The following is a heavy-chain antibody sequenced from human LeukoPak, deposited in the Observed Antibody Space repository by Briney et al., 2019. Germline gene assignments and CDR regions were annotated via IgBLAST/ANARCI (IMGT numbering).Heavy chain of an antibody. V-gene: IGHV4-39*01. Sequence: PSETPSLTCTVSGGSISSSSYYWGWIRQPPGKGLEWIGSIYYSGSTYYNPSLKSRVTISVDTSKNQFSLKLSSVTAADTAVYYCARQRPRYCSSTSCYGIGWFDPWGQGTLVTVSS. CDR3: ARQRPRYCSSTSCYGIGWFDP. J-gene: IGHJ5*02. D-gene: IGHD2-2*01. CDR1: GGSISSSSYY. CDR2: IYYSGST.